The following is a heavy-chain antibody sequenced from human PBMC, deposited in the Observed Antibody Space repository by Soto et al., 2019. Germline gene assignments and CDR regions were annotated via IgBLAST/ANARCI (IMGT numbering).Heavy chain of an antibody. CDR3: VTLQFSRWFY. CDR1: GLTLSGHF. CDR2: TKHKAASYTT. D-gene: IGHD4-4*01. V-gene: IGHV3-72*01. Sequence: LXLSCAASGLTLSGHFMEWVRQAPGKGLEWVGRTKHKAASYTTDYAASVNGRFTISRDDSKNSLYLQMNSLKTEDTAIYYCVTLQFSRWFYWALGNLVTVSS. J-gene: IGHJ4*02.